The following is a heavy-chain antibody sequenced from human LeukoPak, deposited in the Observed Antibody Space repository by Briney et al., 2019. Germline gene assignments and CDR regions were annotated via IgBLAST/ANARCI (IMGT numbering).Heavy chain of an antibody. J-gene: IGHJ5*02. CDR2: IYYSGST. CDR1: GYSISSGYY. V-gene: IGHV4-61*01. CDR3: ARGSSSSWYGNNWFDP. D-gene: IGHD6-13*01. Sequence: PSETLSLTCTVSGYSISSGYYWSWIRQPPGQGLEWIGYIYYSGSTNYNPSLKSRVTISVDTSKNQFSLKLSSVTAADTAVYYCARGSSSSWYGNNWFDPWGQGALVTVSS.